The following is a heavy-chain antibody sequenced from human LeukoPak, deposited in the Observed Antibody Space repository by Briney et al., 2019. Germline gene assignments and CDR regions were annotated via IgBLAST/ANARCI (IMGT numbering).Heavy chain of an antibody. J-gene: IGHJ4*02. Sequence: SETLSLTCTVSGVSIRNYYWSWIRQPAGKGLEWIGRMYISGSTNYNPSLKSRVSISIDKNKNQFSLKLRSVTAADTAVYYCARDYLVGAPLDSWGQGTLVTVSS. D-gene: IGHD1-26*01. CDR1: GVSIRNYY. V-gene: IGHV4-4*07. CDR3: ARDYLVGAPLDS. CDR2: MYISGST.